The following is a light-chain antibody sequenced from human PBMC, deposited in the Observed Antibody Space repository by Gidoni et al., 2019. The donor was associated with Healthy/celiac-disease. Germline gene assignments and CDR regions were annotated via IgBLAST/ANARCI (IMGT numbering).Light chain of an antibody. Sequence: IQLTQSPSSLSASVGDRVTITCRASQGISSYLAWYQQKPVKAPMLLIYAASTLQSGVPSRFSCSGAGTDFTLTISSLQPEYFATYYCQQLNSYPLTFGGGTKVEIK. CDR3: QQLNSYPLT. J-gene: IGKJ4*01. V-gene: IGKV1-9*01. CDR2: AAS. CDR1: QGISSY.